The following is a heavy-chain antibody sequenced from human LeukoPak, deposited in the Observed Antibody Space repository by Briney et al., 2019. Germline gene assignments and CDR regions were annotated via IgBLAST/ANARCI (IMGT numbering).Heavy chain of an antibody. CDR2: ISYDGSNK. V-gene: IGHV3-30*04. D-gene: IGHD3-16*01. CDR1: GFTFSSYA. CDR3: ARGKGEYFDY. Sequence: GGSLRLSCAASGFTFSSYAMNWVRQAPGKGLEWVAVISYDGSNKYYADSVKGRFTISRDNSKNTLYLQMNSLRAEDTAVYYCARGKGEYFDYWGQGTLVTVSS. J-gene: IGHJ4*02.